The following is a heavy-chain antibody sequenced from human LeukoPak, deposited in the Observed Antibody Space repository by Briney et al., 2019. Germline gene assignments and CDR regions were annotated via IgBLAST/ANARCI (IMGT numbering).Heavy chain of an antibody. CDR1: GFTFSAHW. D-gene: IGHD2-2*01. CDR3: LSCIAPNCYEF. Sequence: GRSLRLSCAASGFTFSAHWMHWVRQAPAQGMGWVSCINNDGTTTTYPASVKGRFTISRDNAKSTLYLQMNSLRAEDTAVYYCLSCIAPNCYEFWGQGAPVTVSS. J-gene: IGHJ4*02. V-gene: IGHV3-74*03. CDR2: INNDGTTT.